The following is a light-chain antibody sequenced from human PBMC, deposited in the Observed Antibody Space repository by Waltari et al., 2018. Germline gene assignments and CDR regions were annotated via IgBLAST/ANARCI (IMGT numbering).Light chain of an antibody. V-gene: IGLV2-23*02. CDR2: EVN. CDR3: SSYAGANLVK. CDR1: SSDIGTYSL. Sequence: QSALTQPASVSGSPGQSIIISCTGTSSDIGTYSLVSWYQQHPGKAPKLIIYEVNERPPGVSARFSGSKSGNTASLAISGLQTEDEADYYCSSYAGANLVKFGGGTKLTVL. J-gene: IGLJ2*01.